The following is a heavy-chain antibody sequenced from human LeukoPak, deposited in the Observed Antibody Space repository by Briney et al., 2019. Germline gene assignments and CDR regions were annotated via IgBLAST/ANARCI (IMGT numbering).Heavy chain of an antibody. D-gene: IGHD3-10*01. J-gene: IGHJ4*02. Sequence: KPGGSLRLSCAASGFTFSSYSMNWVRQAPGKGLEWVSSISSSSSYIYYADLVKGRFTISRDNAKNSLYLQMNSLRAEDTAVYYCARAERITMVRGVMGTGHWGQGTLVTVSS. CDR1: GFTFSSYS. V-gene: IGHV3-21*01. CDR2: ISSSSSYI. CDR3: ARAERITMVRGVMGTGH.